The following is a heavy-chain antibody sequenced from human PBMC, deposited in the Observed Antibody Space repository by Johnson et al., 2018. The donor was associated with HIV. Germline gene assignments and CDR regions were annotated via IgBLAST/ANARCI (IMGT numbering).Heavy chain of an antibody. V-gene: IGHV3-30*14. CDR1: GFTFSNYD. CDR3: ARGEGAYCGGDCYYAFDI. Sequence: QVQLVESGGGVVQPGRSLRLSCAASGFTFSNYDIHWVRQAPGKGLEWVAFISYDGSNKYYADSVKGRFTLSRHNSKNTLYLQVDSLRVEDTAVYYCARGEGAYCGGDCYYAFDIWGQGTMVTVSS. CDR2: ISYDGSNK. J-gene: IGHJ3*02. D-gene: IGHD2-21*02.